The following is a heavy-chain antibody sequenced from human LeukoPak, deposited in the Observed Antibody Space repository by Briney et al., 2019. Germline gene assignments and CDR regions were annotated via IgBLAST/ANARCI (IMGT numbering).Heavy chain of an antibody. Sequence: ASVKVSCKASGYTFTSYGISWVRQAPGQGLEWMGWISAYNGNTNYAQKLQGRVTLTTDTYTSTAYMELRSLRSDDTAVYYCARATQLLGRGGWFDPWGQGTLVTVSS. CDR2: ISAYNGNT. CDR1: GYTFTSYG. J-gene: IGHJ5*02. D-gene: IGHD2-2*01. V-gene: IGHV1-18*01. CDR3: ARATQLLGRGGWFDP.